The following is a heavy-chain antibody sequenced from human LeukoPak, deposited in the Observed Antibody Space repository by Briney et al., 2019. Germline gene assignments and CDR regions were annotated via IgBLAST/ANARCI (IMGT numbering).Heavy chain of an antibody. Sequence: GGSLRLSCAASGFTFSSYAMHWVRQAPGKGLEYVSVISSNGGSAHYANSVKGRFTISRDNSKNTLYLQMGSLRAEDMAVYYCARVFSSFSSSSDYWGQGTLVTVSS. CDR1: GFTFSSYA. CDR2: ISSNGGSA. CDR3: ARVFSSFSSSSDY. J-gene: IGHJ4*02. D-gene: IGHD6-6*01. V-gene: IGHV3-64*01.